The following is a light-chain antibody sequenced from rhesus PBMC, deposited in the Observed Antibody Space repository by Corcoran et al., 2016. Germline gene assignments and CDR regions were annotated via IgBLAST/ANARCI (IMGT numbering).Light chain of an antibody. Sequence: DIQMTQSPSSLSASAGDRVTITCQASQDISNNLAWYQQKPGRVPKLLIYRASNLESGVQSRFSGSQSGTDFTLTFSSLQPEDFSTYYCLHGYGTPLCSFGQGTKVDIK. CDR1: QDISNN. CDR3: LHGYGTPLCS. J-gene: IGKJ2*01. V-gene: IGKV1S17*01. CDR2: RAS.